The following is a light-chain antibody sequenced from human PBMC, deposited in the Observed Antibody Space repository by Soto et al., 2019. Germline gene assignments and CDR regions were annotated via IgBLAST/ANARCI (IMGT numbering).Light chain of an antibody. CDR1: QSVSSSY. Sequence: EIVLTQSPGTLSLSPGERATLSCRASQSVSSSYLAWYQQKPGQAPRLPIYGASSRATGIPDRFSGSGSGTDFTLTISRLEPEDFAVYYCQQENTFGGGTKVELK. V-gene: IGKV3-20*01. J-gene: IGKJ4*01. CDR3: QQENT. CDR2: GAS.